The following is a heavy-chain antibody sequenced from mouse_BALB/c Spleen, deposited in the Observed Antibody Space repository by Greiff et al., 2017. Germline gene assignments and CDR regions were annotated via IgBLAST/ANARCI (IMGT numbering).Heavy chain of an antibody. J-gene: IGHJ3*01. Sequence: VQLKQSGPELVKPGASVKIPCKASGYTFTDYNMDWVKQSHGKSLEWIGDINPNNGGTIYNQKFKGKATLTVDKSSSTAYMELRSLTSEDTAVYYCARPYYGNSGFAYWGQGTLVTVSA. CDR2: INPNNGGT. CDR3: ARPYYGNSGFAY. CDR1: GYTFTDYN. V-gene: IGHV1-18*01. D-gene: IGHD2-10*01.